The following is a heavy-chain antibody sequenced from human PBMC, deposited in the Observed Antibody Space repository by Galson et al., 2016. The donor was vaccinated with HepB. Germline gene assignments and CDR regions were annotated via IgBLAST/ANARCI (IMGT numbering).Heavy chain of an antibody. CDR2: IKQSGGEK. D-gene: IGHD3-22*01. CDR3: ARVMNSGYPFS. V-gene: IGHV3-7*01. Sequence: SLRLSCAGSGFTFGSNWMTWVRQAPGKGLEWVANIKQSGGEKYYVDSVKGRFTISRDNAKNSLYLQMNSLRAEDTAVYFCARVMNSGYPFSWGQGTLVTVSS. CDR1: GFTFGSNW. J-gene: IGHJ5*02.